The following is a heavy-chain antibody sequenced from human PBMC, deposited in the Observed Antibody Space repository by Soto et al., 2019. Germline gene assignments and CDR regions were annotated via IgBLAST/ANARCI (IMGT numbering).Heavy chain of an antibody. Sequence: SLSLTCPVSGASVSSGGYYWSWIRQHPGKGLEWIGYIYYSWSTYYNPSLKSRVTISVDTSKNQFSLKLSSVTAADTAVYYCARVAEMATFYFDYWGQGTLVTVSS. V-gene: IGHV4-31*03. D-gene: IGHD5-12*01. J-gene: IGHJ4*02. CDR3: ARVAEMATFYFDY. CDR1: GASVSSGGYY. CDR2: IYYSWST.